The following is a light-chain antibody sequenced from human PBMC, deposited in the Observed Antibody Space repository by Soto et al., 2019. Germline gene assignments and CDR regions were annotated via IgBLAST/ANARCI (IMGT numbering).Light chain of an antibody. CDR1: QSVSSSY. CDR2: GAS. Sequence: EIVLTQSPGTLSLSPGERATLSCRASQSVSSSYLAWYQQKPGQAPRLLIYGASSRATGIPDRFSGSGSGTDLTLTISRLEPEDFAVYYCHQHGSSHLYTFGQGTKLEIK. V-gene: IGKV3-20*01. CDR3: HQHGSSHLYT. J-gene: IGKJ2*01.